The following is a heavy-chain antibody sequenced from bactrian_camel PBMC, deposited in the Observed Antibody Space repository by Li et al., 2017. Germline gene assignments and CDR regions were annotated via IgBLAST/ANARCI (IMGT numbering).Heavy chain of an antibody. CDR2: IRPGATTT. V-gene: IGHV3S34*01. J-gene: IGHJ4*01. CDR1: GYTRRSYC. Sequence: HVQLVESGGGSVQAGGSLKLSCVASGYTRRSYCMAWFRQAPGKEREGVASIRPGATTTAYASSVRGRFSISLDTAKNTVFLQMNSLKPEDTATYYCAAQFLEASCAVVHAIDNWGQGTQVTVS. CDR3: AAQFLEASCAVVHAIDN. D-gene: IGHD2*01.